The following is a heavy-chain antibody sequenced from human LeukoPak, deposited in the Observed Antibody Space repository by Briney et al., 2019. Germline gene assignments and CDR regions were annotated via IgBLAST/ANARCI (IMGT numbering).Heavy chain of an antibody. D-gene: IGHD2-2*01. CDR3: ARASPRDCSSASCALGAFDI. CDR2: IIPIFGTA. CDR1: GGTFSSYA. V-gene: IGHV1-69*13. J-gene: IGHJ3*02. Sequence: GASVKVSCKASGGTFSSYAISWVRQAPGQGPEWMGGIIPIFGTANYAQKFQGRVTITADESTSTAYMELSSLRSEDTAVYYCARASPRDCSSASCALGAFDIWGQGTMVTVSS.